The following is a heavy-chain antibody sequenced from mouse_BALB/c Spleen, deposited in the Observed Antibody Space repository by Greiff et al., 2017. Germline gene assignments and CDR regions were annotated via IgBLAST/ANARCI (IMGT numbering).Heavy chain of an antibody. Sequence: EVQLVESGGGLVKPGGSLKLSCAASGFAFSSYDMSWVRQTPEKRLEWVAYISSGGGSTYYPDTVKGRFTISRDNAKNTLYLQMSSLKSEDTAMYYCARRALITTGGFAYWGQGTLVTVSA. D-gene: IGHD1-2*01. CDR3: ARRALITTGGFAY. CDR2: ISSGGGST. J-gene: IGHJ3*01. CDR1: GFAFSSYD. V-gene: IGHV5-12-1*01.